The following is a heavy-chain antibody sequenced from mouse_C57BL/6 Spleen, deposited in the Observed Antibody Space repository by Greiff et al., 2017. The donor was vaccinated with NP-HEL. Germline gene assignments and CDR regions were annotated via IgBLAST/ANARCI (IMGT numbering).Heavy chain of an antibody. CDR3: TRRTTVVAPLDY. Sequence: QVQLQQSGAELVRPGASVTLSCKASGYTFTDYEMHWVKQTPVHGLEWIGAIDPETGGTAYNQKFKGKAILPADKSSSTAYMELRSLASEDSAVYNCTRRTTVVAPLDYWGKGTTLTVAS. CDR1: GYTFTDYE. D-gene: IGHD1-1*01. V-gene: IGHV1-15*01. CDR2: IDPETGGT. J-gene: IGHJ2*01.